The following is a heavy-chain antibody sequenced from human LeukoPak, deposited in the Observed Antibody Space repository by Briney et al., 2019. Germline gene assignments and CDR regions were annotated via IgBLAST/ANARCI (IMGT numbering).Heavy chain of an antibody. CDR3: ARDRGFRYSSSSGDYYYYMDV. D-gene: IGHD6-6*01. CDR1: GYAFTSYG. V-gene: IGHV1-69*13. Sequence: SVKVSCKASGYAFTSYGISWVRQAPGQGLEWMGGIIPIFGTANYAQKFQGRVTITADESTSTAYMELSSLRSEDTAVYYCARDRGFRYSSSSGDYYYYMDVWGKGTTVTVSS. CDR2: IIPIFGTA. J-gene: IGHJ6*03.